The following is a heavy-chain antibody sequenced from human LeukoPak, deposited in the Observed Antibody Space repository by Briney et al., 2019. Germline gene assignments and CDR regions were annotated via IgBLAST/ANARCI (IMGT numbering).Heavy chain of an antibody. Sequence: ASVKVSCKASGYTFTGYYLHWVRQAPGQGLEWMGWINPNSGCINYAQKFQGRVTMTRDTSISTAYMELNRLRSDDTAVYYCARDPGDYGGNRFDYWGQGTLVTISS. CDR3: ARDPGDYGGNRFDY. CDR2: INPNSGCI. V-gene: IGHV1-2*02. D-gene: IGHD4-23*01. CDR1: GYTFTGYY. J-gene: IGHJ4*02.